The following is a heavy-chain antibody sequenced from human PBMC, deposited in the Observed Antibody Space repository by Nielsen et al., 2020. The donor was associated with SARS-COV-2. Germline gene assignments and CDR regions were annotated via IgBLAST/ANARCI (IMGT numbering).Heavy chain of an antibody. D-gene: IGHD6-13*01. CDR2: ISGSGGST. J-gene: IGHJ4*02. V-gene: IGHV3-23*01. Sequence: GGSLRLSCAASGFTFSSYAMSWVRQAPGKGLEWVSAISGSGGSTYYADSVKGRFTISRDNSKNTLYLQMNSLRAEDTAVYYCAKDNLFGRYSSSWATDYWGQGTLVTVSS. CDR1: GFTFSSYA. CDR3: AKDNLFGRYSSSWATDY.